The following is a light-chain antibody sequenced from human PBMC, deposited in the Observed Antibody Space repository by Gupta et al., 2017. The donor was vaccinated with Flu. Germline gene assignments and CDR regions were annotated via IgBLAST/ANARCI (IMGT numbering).Light chain of an antibody. CDR1: QSVSHNY. V-gene: IGKV3-20*01. J-gene: IGKJ2*03. CDR3: QQYGNSPPYS. CDR2: GAS. Sequence: EIVLTQFPGTLSLSPGERATLSCRASQSVSHNYLAWYQQKPGQAPRLLIFGASSRATGIPDRFSGSGSGTDFTLTISRREPEDFGVYYCQQYGNSPPYSFGQGTKLEIK.